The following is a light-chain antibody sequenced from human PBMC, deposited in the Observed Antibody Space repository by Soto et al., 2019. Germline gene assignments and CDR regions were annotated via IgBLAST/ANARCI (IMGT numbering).Light chain of an antibody. V-gene: IGLV2-8*01. CDR3: SSYAGSNNYV. CDR1: SSDVGGYNY. CDR2: EVS. J-gene: IGLJ1*01. Sequence: QSVLTQPASVSGSPGQSITISCTGTSSDVGGYNYVSWYQQHPGKAPKLIISEVSKRPSGVPDRFSGSKSGNTASLTVSGLQAEDEADYYCSSYAGSNNYVFGTGTKVTVL.